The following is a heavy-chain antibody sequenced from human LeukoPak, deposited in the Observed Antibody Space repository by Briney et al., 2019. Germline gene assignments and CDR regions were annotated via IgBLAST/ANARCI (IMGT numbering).Heavy chain of an antibody. V-gene: IGHV3-21*03. CDR3: TRVVKTYYYDSSGYYGDY. CDR2: ISSSSSYI. J-gene: IGHJ4*02. D-gene: IGHD3-22*01. CDR1: GFTFSHYS. Sequence: KTGGSLRLSCVASGFTFSHYSMNWVRQAPGKGLEWVSSISSSSSYIYYADSVKGRFTISRDNAKNSLFLQMNSLKTEDTAVYYCTRVVKTYYYDSSGYYGDYWGQGTLVTVSS.